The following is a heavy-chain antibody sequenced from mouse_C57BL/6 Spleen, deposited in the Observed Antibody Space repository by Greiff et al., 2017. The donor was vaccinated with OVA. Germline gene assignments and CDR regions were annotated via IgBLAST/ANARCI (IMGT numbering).Heavy chain of an antibody. J-gene: IGHJ1*03. V-gene: IGHV1-22*01. CDR2: INPNNGGT. CDR1: GYTFTDYN. D-gene: IGHD2-4*01. CDR3: ARAYYDYWWLDV. Sequence: EVHLVESGPELVKPGASVKMSCKASGYTFTDYNMHWVKQSHGKSLEWIGYINPNNGGTSYSQKFKGKATLTVNKSSSTAYMELRSLTSEDSAVYYCARAYYDYWWLDVWGTGTTVTVSS.